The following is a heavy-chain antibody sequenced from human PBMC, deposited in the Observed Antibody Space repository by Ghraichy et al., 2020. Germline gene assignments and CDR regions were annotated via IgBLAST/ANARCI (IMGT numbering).Heavy chain of an antibody. D-gene: IGHD2-21*02. J-gene: IGHJ6*02. Sequence: GGSLRLSCAASGFTFSSYSMNWVRQAPGKGLEWDSSISSSSSYIYYADSVKGRFTISRDNAKNTLYLQMNSLRAEDTAVYYCARDIVVVPAATHIVVVTAIRYYYGMDVWGQGTTVTVSS. CDR3: ARDIVVVPAATHIVVVTAIRYYYGMDV. V-gene: IGHV3-21*01. CDR2: ISSSSSYI. CDR1: GFTFSSYS.